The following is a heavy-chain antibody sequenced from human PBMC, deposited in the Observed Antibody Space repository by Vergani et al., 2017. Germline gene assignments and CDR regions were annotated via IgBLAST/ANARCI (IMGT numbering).Heavy chain of an antibody. Sequence: QVQLQESGPGLVKPSETLSLTCTVSGGSISSYYWSWIRQPPGKGLEWIGYISYTGSTNYNPSLKSRVTISADTSKKQFSLKLSSVTAADTAVYYCAREIPIAEAGSQPNYYFYYMDLWGKGTTVTVSS. CDR2: ISYTGST. CDR3: AREIPIAEAGSQPNYYFYYMDL. V-gene: IGHV4-59*01. J-gene: IGHJ6*03. CDR1: GGSISSYY. D-gene: IGHD6-13*01.